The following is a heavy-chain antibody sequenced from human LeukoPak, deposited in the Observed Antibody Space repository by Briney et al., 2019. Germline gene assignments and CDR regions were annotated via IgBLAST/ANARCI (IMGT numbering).Heavy chain of an antibody. CDR1: GFTVTNNY. CDR3: AKAHMMGASDY. V-gene: IGHV3-66*01. D-gene: IGHD1-26*01. J-gene: IGHJ4*02. CDR2: IYSGGTT. Sequence: PGGSLRLSCAASGFTVTNNYMSWVRQAPGKGLEWVSVIYSGGTTYYADSVKGRFTISRDNSKNTLYLQMNSLRAEDTAVYYCAKAHMMGASDYWGPGTLVTVSS.